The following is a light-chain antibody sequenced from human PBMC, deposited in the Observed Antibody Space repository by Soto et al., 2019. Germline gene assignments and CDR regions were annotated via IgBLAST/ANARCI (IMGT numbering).Light chain of an antibody. CDR1: SSDVGGYNY. J-gene: IGLJ3*02. CDR3: SSYTISSTWV. CDR2: EVS. V-gene: IGLV2-14*01. Sequence: QSALTQPASVSGSPGQSITISCTGTSSDVGGYNYVSWYQQHPGKAPKLMIYEVSNRPSGVSNRFSGSKSGNTASLTISGLQADDEGDYYCSSYTISSTWVFGGGTKVTVL.